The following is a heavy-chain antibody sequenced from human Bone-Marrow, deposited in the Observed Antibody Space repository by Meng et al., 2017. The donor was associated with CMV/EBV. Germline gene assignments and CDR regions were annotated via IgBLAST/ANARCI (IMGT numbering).Heavy chain of an antibody. V-gene: IGHV3-7*01. CDR1: RFIFSSEW. J-gene: IGHJ6*02. D-gene: IGHD5-18*01. CDR3: ARALWVLEDTAMVSNYYYYYGMDV. Sequence: GGSRRPSCLPARFIFSSEWISWVRQATGKGMEWVANIKQDGSEKYYVNSVKGRFTISRDNAKNTLYLQMNSLRAEDTVVYYCARALWVLEDTAMVSNYYYYYGMDVWGQGTTVTVSS. CDR2: IKQDGSEK.